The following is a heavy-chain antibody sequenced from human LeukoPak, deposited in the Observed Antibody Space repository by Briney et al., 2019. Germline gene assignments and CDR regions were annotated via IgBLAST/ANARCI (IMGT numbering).Heavy chain of an antibody. CDR1: GGSISSGGYY. J-gene: IGHJ4*02. D-gene: IGHD4-17*01. CDR2: IYYSGST. V-gene: IGHV4-31*03. Sequence: SETLSLTCTVSGGSISSGGYYWSWIRQHPGKGLEWMGYIYYSGSTYYNPSLKSRVTISVDTSKNQFSLKLSSVTAADTAVYYCARGRDYGDYSPHSDYWGQGTLVTVSS. CDR3: ARGRDYGDYSPHSDY.